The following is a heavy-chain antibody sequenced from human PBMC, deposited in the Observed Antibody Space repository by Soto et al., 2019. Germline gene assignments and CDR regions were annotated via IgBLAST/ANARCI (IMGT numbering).Heavy chain of an antibody. D-gene: IGHD4-17*01. CDR2: IYYSGTT. CDR3: ARDDCGGKSGAFDI. J-gene: IGHJ3*02. Sequence: QVQLQESGPGLVRPSQTLSLTCSVSGGSISSGDYYWSWIRQQPGKGLVWIGYIYYSGTTNYNPSLTSRLAITIDTYKYRFSLKLGTVTAADTAMYFCARDDCGGKSGAFDIWGQGTMVTVSS. V-gene: IGHV4-31*03. CDR1: GGSISSGDYY.